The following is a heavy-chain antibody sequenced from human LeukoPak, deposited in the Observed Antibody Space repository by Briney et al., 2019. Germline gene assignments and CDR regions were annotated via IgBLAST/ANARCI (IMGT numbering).Heavy chain of an antibody. CDR1: GYTFTSYG. J-gene: IGHJ6*02. V-gene: IGHV1-18*01. Sequence: EASVKVSCKASGYTFTSYGISWVRQAPGQGLEWMGWISAYNGNTNYAQKLQGRVTMTTDTSTSTAYMELRSLRSDDTAVYCCARVEELGSSGWYWYYYYGMDVWGQGTTVTVSS. CDR2: ISAYNGNT. D-gene: IGHD6-19*01. CDR3: ARVEELGSSGWYWYYYYGMDV.